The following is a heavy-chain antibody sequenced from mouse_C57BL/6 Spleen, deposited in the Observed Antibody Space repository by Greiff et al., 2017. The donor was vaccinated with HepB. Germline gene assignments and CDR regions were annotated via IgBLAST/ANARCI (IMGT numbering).Heavy chain of an antibody. D-gene: IGHD2-1*01. V-gene: IGHV5-17*01. CDR1: GFTFSDYG. CDR2: ISSGSSTI. Sequence: EVQLVESGGGLVKPGGSLKLSCAASGFTFSDYGMHWVRQAPEKGLEWVAYISSGSSTIYYADTVKGRFTISRDNAKNNMFLQMTSLRSEDTAMYYCAITLLVRRRDAMNYWGQGTSVTVSS. CDR3: AITLLVRRRDAMNY. J-gene: IGHJ4*01.